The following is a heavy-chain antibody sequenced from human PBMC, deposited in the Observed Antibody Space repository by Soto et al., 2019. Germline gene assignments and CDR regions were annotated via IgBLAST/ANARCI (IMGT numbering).Heavy chain of an antibody. Sequence: QVQLVQSGAELKKPGASVKVSCKASGYTFSNYDMNWVRQATGQGPEWIGWVNPNNGYTGYAQKFQGRVTLTTDISTTTAYMELTSLRSEDTDIYYCAKGSRKGSAIDGDHGGQGTLITVSS. CDR3: AKGSRKGSAIDGDH. V-gene: IGHV1-8*01. CDR2: VNPNNGYT. D-gene: IGHD3-10*01. J-gene: IGHJ4*02. CDR1: GYTFSNYD.